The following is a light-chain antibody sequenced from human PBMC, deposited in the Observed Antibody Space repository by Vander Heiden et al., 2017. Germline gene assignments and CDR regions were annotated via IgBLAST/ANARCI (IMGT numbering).Light chain of an antibody. CDR3: QQYDDWWT. CDR2: AAS. Sequence: EIVMTQSPDTLSVSPGVRATLSCRASQSVSNNLAWYQQKPGQAPRLHIYAASTRATGVPARFSGSGSGTEFTLTISSLQSEDFAVYYCQQYDDWWTFGQGTKVEIK. J-gene: IGKJ1*01. CDR1: QSVSNN. V-gene: IGKV3-15*01.